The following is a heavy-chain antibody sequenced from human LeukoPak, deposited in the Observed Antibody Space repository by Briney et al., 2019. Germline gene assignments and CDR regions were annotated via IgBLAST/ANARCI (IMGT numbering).Heavy chain of an antibody. CDR1: GYIFTSYW. J-gene: IGHJ4*02. Sequence: GGSLQISCQGAGYIFTSYWIGGGRQMPGKGLEWMGIIYPGDSDTRYSPSFQGQVTISADKSISTAYLQWSSLKASDTAMYYCARLSSGRRYGYWGQGTLVTVSS. V-gene: IGHV5-51*01. D-gene: IGHD3-10*01. CDR3: ARLSSGRRYGY. CDR2: IYPGDSDT.